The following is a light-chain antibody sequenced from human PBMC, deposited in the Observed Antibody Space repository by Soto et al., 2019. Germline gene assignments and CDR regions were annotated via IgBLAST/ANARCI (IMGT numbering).Light chain of an antibody. CDR2: TAS. J-gene: IGKJ4*01. CDR1: QSISSW. CDR3: QQANSFPLT. Sequence: IQMTQSPSTLSAFVGDRVTITCRASQSISSWLAWYTQKPGKATKILIYTASSLQSGVPSRVSGSGSGTDFTLTISSLQPEDCATYYCQQANSFPLTFGGGTKVDIK. V-gene: IGKV1-12*01.